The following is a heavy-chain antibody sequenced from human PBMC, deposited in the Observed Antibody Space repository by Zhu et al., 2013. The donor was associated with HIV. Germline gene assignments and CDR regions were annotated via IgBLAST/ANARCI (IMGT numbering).Heavy chain of an antibody. CDR3: ARDPALTTARPNYYYYMDV. CDR2: ISGYNGNT. J-gene: IGHJ6*03. V-gene: IGHV1-18*04. CDR1: RYTFAAYY. Sequence: QVQLVQSGTEVKKPGASVRISCKTSRYTFAAYYIHWVRQAPGQGLEWMGWISGYNGNTNYAQKLQGRVTMTTDTSTSTAYMELRSLRSDDTAVYYCARDPALTTARPNYYYYMDVWGKGTTVTVSS. D-gene: IGHD6-6*01.